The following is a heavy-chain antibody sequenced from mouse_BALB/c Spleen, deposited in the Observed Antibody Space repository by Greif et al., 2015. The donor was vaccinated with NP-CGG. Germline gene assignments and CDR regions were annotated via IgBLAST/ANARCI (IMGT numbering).Heavy chain of an antibody. J-gene: IGHJ4*01. CDR2: ISSGSSTI. D-gene: IGHD2-10*02. CDR1: GFTFSSFG. Sequence: EVKLMESGGGLVQPGGSRKLSCAASGFTFSSFGMHWVRQAPEKGLEWVAYISSGSSTIYYADTVKGRFTISRDNPKNTLFLQMTSLRSEDTAMYYCARRMYGNSYAMDYWGQGTSVTVSS. CDR3: ARRMYGNSYAMDY. V-gene: IGHV5-17*02.